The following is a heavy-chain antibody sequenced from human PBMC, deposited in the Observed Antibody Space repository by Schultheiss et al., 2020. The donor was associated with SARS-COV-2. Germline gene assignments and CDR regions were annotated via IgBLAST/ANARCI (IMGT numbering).Heavy chain of an antibody. CDR1: GFTFSSYS. V-gene: IGHV3-64*04. CDR3: ARAYSGTSHGGAFDI. Sequence: GGSLRLSCAASGFTFSSYSMNWVRQAPGKGLEYVSAISSNGGSTYYADSVKGRFTISRDNSKNTLYLQMNSLKTEDTAVYYCARAYSGTSHGGAFDIWGQGTMVTVSS. CDR2: ISSNGGST. D-gene: IGHD1-26*01. J-gene: IGHJ3*02.